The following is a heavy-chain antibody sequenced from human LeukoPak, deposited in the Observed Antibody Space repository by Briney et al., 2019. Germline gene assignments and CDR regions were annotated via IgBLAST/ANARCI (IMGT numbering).Heavy chain of an antibody. CDR1: GGTFSSYA. CDR3: ASPTRYSSSWFLLY. D-gene: IGHD6-13*01. J-gene: IGHJ4*02. V-gene: IGHV1-69*05. CDR2: IIPIFGTA. Sequence: EASVRVSCKASGGTFSSYAISWVRQAPGQGLEWMGGIIPIFGTANYAQKFQGRATITTDESTSTAYMELSSLRSEDTAVYYCASPTRYSSSWFLLYWGQGTLVTVSS.